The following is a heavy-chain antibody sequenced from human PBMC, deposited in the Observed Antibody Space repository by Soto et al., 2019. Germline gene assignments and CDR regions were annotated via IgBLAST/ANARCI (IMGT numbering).Heavy chain of an antibody. D-gene: IGHD2-15*01. CDR3: ARGVVVALHYEYGMYV. J-gene: IGHJ6*02. CDR2: ISAYNGNT. V-gene: IGHV1-18*01. Sequence: QVQLVQSGAEVKKPGASVKVSCNASGYTFTSYGISWVRQAPGQGLEWMGWISAYNGNTNYAQKLQGRVTITTDTSTSTAYMELRSLRSDDTAVYFCARGVVVALHYEYGMYVWGQGTTVPVSS. CDR1: GYTFTSYG.